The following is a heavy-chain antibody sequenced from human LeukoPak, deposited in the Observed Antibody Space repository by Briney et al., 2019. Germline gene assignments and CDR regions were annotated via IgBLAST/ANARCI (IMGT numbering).Heavy chain of an antibody. CDR2: IIPIFGTA. J-gene: IGHJ5*02. CDR1: GGTFSSYA. D-gene: IGHD6-6*01. Sequence: SVKVSCKASGGTFSSYAISWVRQAPGQGLGWMGGIIPIFGTANYAQKFQGRVTITADESTSTAYMELSSLRSEDTAVYYCARGRYSSSSGKGWFDPWGQGTLVTVSS. CDR3: ARGRYSSSSGKGWFDP. V-gene: IGHV1-69*13.